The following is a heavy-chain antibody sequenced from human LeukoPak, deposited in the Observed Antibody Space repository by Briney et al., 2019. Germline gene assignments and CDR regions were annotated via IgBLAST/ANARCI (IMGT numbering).Heavy chain of an antibody. J-gene: IGHJ4*02. CDR3: ARDMAPGYSSRTSTYYFDY. Sequence: PGGSLRLSCAASGFTFSSYWMSWVRQVPGKGLEWVANIKQDGSEKYYVDSVKGRFTISRDNAKNSLYLQMNSLRAEDTAVYYCARDMAPGYSSRTSTYYFDYWGQGTLVTVSS. CDR2: IKQDGSEK. D-gene: IGHD5-18*01. V-gene: IGHV3-7*01. CDR1: GFTFSSYW.